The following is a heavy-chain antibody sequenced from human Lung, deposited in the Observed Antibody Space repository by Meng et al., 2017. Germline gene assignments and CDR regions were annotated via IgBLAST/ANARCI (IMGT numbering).Heavy chain of an antibody. Sequence: QVQLVESGGGVVQPERSLRLSCAASGFTFSSYGMHWVRQAPGKGLEWVAVISYDGSNKYYADSVKGRFTISRDNSKNTLYLQMNSLRAEDTAVYYCAKDLSKQQQLGELDYWGQGTLVTVFS. D-gene: IGHD6-13*01. CDR3: AKDLSKQQQLGELDY. CDR1: GFTFSSYG. V-gene: IGHV3-30*18. J-gene: IGHJ4*02. CDR2: ISYDGSNK.